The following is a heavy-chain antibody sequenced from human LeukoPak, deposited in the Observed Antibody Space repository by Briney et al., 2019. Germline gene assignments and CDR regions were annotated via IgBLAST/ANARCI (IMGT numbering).Heavy chain of an antibody. J-gene: IGHJ4*02. CDR1: GFTFSSYA. CDR2: ISGSGGST. CDR3: AKWRVGIHYFDY. V-gene: IGHV3-23*01. D-gene: IGHD2-2*01. Sequence: PGGSLRLSCAASGFTFSSYAMSWVRQAPGKGLEWVSAISGSGGSTYYADSVKGRFTISRDTSKNTLYLQMNSLRAEDTAIYYCAKWRVGIHYFDYWGQGTLVTVSS.